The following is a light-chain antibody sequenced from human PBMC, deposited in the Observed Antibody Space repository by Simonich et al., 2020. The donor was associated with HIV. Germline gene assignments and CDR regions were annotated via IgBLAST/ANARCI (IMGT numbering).Light chain of an antibody. V-gene: IGKV4-1*01. J-gene: IGKJ2*01. CDR3: QQYYSTPNT. Sequence: DIVMTQSPDSLAVSLGERATINCKSSQSVLYSSNNKNYLAWYQQKPGQPPKLLIYWASILESGVPDRFSGSGSGTDFTLTISSLHAEDVAVYYCQQYYSTPNTFGQGTKLEIK. CDR1: QSVLYSSNNKNY. CDR2: WAS.